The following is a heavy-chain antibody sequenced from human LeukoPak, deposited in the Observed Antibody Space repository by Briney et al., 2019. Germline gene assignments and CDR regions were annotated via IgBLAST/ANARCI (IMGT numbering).Heavy chain of an antibody. CDR2: IYYSGST. D-gene: IGHD6-19*01. CDR1: GGSISSSSYY. J-gene: IGHJ3*02. V-gene: IGHV4-39*07. Sequence: SETLSLTCTVSGGSISSSSYYWGWIRQPPGKGLEWIGSIYYSGSTYYNPSLKSRVTISVDTSKNQFSLKLSSVIAADTAVYYCASWPVAEGGFDIWGQGTMVTVSS. CDR3: ASWPVAEGGFDI.